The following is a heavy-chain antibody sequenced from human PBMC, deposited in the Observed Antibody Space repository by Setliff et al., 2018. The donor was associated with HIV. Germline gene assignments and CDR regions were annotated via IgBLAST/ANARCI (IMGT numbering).Heavy chain of an antibody. V-gene: IGHV2-70*04. CDR3: ARGELVRYYYYYGMDV. Sequence: FGPTLVNPTQTLTLTCTFSGFSLSTSGMRVSWIRQPPGKALEWLARIDWDDDKYYSTSLKTRLTISKDTSKNQVVLTMTNMDPVDTATYYCARGELVRYYYYYGMDVWGQGTTVTVSS. J-gene: IGHJ6*02. CDR1: GFSLSTSGMR. D-gene: IGHD6-13*01. CDR2: IDWDDDK.